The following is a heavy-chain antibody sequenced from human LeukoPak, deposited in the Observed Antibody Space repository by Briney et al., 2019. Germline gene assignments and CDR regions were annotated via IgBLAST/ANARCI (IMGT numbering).Heavy chain of an antibody. CDR1: GGSISSGGYY. CDR3: ARCNSGFGDATTDYGLDV. V-gene: IGHV4-31*03. Sequence: PSETLSLTCTVSGGSISSGGYYWTWIRQHPGKGLEWIGYIYHSGYSNYNPSLRSRVTISVDTSKNQFSLKLSSVTAADTAVYYCARCNSGFGDATTDYGLDVWGQGATVTVSS. CDR2: IYHSGYS. J-gene: IGHJ6*02. D-gene: IGHD3-10*01.